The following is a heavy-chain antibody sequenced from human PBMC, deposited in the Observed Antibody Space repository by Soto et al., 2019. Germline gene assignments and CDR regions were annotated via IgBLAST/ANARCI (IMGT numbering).Heavy chain of an antibody. CDR3: ARELEGGVFDI. J-gene: IGHJ3*02. V-gene: IGHV4-30-4*01. Sequence: SQTMPLTCTVSGGPVRDALSYWTWIRQPPGKGREWMGYLSYTGSTYYNPSLRNRATISVDESSNLLSLRLSSVTAAATAVYYCARELEGGVFDIWGRRTLVAVSS. CDR2: LSYTGST. CDR1: GGPVRDALSY. D-gene: IGHD2-8*02.